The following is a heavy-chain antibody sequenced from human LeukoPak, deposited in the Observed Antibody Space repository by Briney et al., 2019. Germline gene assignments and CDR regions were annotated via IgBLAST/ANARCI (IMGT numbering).Heavy chain of an antibody. Sequence: GGSLRLSCAASRFSLSSYGIHWVRQAPGKGLEWVGVIWYDGSNKYYADSVKGRFTISRDNSKNKQYLQMNSLRAEDTGVYSCARDSSDRFGYYFDYWGQGTLVTVSS. D-gene: IGHD3-16*01. CDR3: ARDSSDRFGYYFDY. CDR2: IWYDGSNK. CDR1: RFSLSSYG. V-gene: IGHV3-33*01. J-gene: IGHJ4*02.